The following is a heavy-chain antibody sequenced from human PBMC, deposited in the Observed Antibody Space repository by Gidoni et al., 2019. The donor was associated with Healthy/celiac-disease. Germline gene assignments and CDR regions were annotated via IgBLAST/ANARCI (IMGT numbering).Heavy chain of an antibody. D-gene: IGHD6-13*01. V-gene: IGHV3-7*01. J-gene: IGHJ6*03. Sequence: EVQLVESGGGWVQPGGALRLSCAPSGFTFRSIWLRWVRQAPGKGLEWVANIKQDGSEKYYVDAVKGRFTISRDNAKNSLYLQMNSLRAEDTAVYYCAREPQQLVLGATRWFYYYYMDVWGKGTTVTVSS. CDR1: GFTFRSIW. CDR3: AREPQQLVLGATRWFYYYYMDV. CDR2: IKQDGSEK.